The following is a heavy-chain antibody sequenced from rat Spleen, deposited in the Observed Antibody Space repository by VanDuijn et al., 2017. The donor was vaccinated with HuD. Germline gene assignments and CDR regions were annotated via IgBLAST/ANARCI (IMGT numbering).Heavy chain of an antibody. CDR1: GFTFSDYD. CDR3: TTPYGGYPFDY. V-gene: IGHV5S10*01. J-gene: IGHJ2*01. CDR2: INYDGSRI. Sequence: EVQLVESGGGLVQPGRSMKLSCAASGFTFSDYDMSWVRQAPRKSLEWVATINYDGSRIYYRDTVKGRFTISRDNAKSTLYLQMDSLRSEETATYYCTTPYGGYPFDYWGQGVMVTVSS. D-gene: IGHD1-11*01.